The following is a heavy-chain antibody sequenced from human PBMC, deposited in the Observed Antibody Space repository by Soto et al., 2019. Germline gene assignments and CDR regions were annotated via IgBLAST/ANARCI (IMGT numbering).Heavy chain of an antibody. CDR2: IHNDGTNT. J-gene: IGHJ3*02. V-gene: IGHV3-74*03. CDR3: IRDLGTVGSTAAFDI. CDR1: GFTFTTFW. D-gene: IGHD1-26*01. Sequence: EGQLVESGGGSVQPGGSLRLSCAASGFTFTTFWMHWVRQAPGKGLVWVARIHNDGTNTTYADFVKGRFTMSRDNDKNTVDLQMKSMRAEDTAMYYCIRDLGTVGSTAAFDIWGHGTMVTV.